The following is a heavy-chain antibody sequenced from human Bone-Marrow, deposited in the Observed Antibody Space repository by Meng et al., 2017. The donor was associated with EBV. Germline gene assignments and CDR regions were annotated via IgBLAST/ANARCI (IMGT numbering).Heavy chain of an antibody. V-gene: IGHV4-61*01. Sequence: QVQLQEAGPGLVKPSETLSLTCTVSGGSVSSGSYYWSWIRQPPGKGLEWIGYIYYSGSTNYNPSLKSRVTISVGTSKNQFSLKLSSVTAADTAVYYCATDRDSSGYYRGFDYWGQGTLVTVSS. CDR1: GGSVSSGSYY. CDR3: ATDRDSSGYYRGFDY. D-gene: IGHD3-22*01. J-gene: IGHJ4*02. CDR2: IYYSGST.